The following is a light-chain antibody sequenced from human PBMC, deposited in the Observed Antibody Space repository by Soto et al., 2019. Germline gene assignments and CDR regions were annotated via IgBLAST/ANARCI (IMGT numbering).Light chain of an antibody. CDR3: QHYNSWPRT. V-gene: IGKV3-15*01. Sequence: TQSPATLSLSPGERDILSCRASQRVTSNLAWYQQKPGQSPRLLIYGMSIRATGVPDRFSGSGSGTEFTLTISNLQSADFAVYFCQHYNSWPRTFGGGTKVDIK. CDR1: QRVTSN. J-gene: IGKJ4*01. CDR2: GMS.